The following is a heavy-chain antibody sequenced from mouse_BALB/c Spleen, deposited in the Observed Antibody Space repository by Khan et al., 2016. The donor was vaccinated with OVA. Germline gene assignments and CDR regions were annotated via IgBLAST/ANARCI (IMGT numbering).Heavy chain of an antibody. CDR2: INPHIGET. CDR1: GYSFTGYF. D-gene: IGHD1-1*01. J-gene: IGHJ2*01. V-gene: IGHV1-20*02. Sequence: VQLKQSGPELVKPGASVKISCKASGYSFTGYFMNWVMQSHGKSLEWIGRINPHIGETLYNQKFKGKATLTVDESSRTAHMELRSLASAESAVYYCARKNGSDFDYWGQGTTLTVSS. CDR3: ARKNGSDFDY.